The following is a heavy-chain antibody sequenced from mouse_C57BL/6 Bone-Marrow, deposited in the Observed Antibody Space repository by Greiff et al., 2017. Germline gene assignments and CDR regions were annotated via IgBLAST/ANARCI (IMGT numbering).Heavy chain of an antibody. CDR3: ARSLAHYYGSPFDY. CDR1: GYTFTSYW. Sequence: QVQLQQPATELVKPGASVNLSCKASGYTFTSYWMHWVKQRPGQGLEWIGNINPSNGGTNYNEKFKSKATLTVDKSSSTAYMQLSSLTSEDSAVYYCARSLAHYYGSPFDYWGQGTTLTVSS. D-gene: IGHD1-1*01. J-gene: IGHJ2*01. CDR2: INPSNGGT. V-gene: IGHV1-53*01.